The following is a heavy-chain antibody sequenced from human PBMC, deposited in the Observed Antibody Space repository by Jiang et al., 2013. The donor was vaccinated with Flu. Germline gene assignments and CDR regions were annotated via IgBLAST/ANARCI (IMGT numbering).Heavy chain of an antibody. Sequence: SVKVSCKASGYTFTSYGISWVRQAPGQGLEWMGWISAYNGNTNYAQKLQGRVTMTTDTSTSTAYMELRSLRSDDTAVYYCARGDKFYDSTNQMGDWGQGTLVTVSS. J-gene: IGHJ4*02. V-gene: IGHV1-18*01. CDR3: ARGDKFYDSTNQMGD. CDR2: ISAYNGNT. D-gene: IGHD3-22*01. CDR1: GYTFTSYG.